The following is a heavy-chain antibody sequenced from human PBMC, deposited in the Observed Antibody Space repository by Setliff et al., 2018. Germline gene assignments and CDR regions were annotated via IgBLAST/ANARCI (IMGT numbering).Heavy chain of an antibody. CDR2: IYTSGST. D-gene: IGHD3-22*01. Sequence: SETLSLTCTVSGGSISNYYWTWIRQPPGKGLDWIGYIYTSGSTNYNPSLKSRVTISVDTSKNQFSLKLSSVSAADTAVYYCARARSGDYSDSTGYLDYWGQGTLVTVSP. CDR1: GGSISNYY. J-gene: IGHJ4*02. CDR3: ARARSGDYSDSTGYLDY. V-gene: IGHV4-4*08.